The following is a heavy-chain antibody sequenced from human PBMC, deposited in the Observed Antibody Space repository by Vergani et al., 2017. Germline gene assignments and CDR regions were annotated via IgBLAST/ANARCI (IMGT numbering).Heavy chain of an antibody. J-gene: IGHJ4*02. Sequence: EVQLVESGGGLVQPGGSLRLSCAASGFTFSSYWMSWVRQAPGKGLEWVANIKQDGSEKYYVDSVKGRFTISRDNAKNSLCLQMNSLRAEDTAVYYCARDLDYCDSSGTTWGDYWGQGTLVTVSS. CDR3: ARDLDYCDSSGTTWGDY. CDR2: IKQDGSEK. V-gene: IGHV3-7*01. CDR1: GFTFSSYW. D-gene: IGHD3-22*01.